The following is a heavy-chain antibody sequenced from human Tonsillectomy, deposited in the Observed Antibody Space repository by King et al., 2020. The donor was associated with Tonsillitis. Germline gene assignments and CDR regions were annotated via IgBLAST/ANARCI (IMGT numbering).Heavy chain of an antibody. CDR1: GFSLTTSGVG. CDR2: TYWDDDE. D-gene: IGHD1-14*01. Sequence: ITLKESGPTLVKPTQTLTLTCTFSGFSLTTSGVGVGWVRQPPGKALGWLALTYWDDDERYSPSLRSRLSITKDTSKNQVVLTMTNMDPVDTATYYCAHIAIDRAHDYWGQGTLVTVSS. V-gene: IGHV2-5*02. J-gene: IGHJ4*02. CDR3: AHIAIDRAHDY.